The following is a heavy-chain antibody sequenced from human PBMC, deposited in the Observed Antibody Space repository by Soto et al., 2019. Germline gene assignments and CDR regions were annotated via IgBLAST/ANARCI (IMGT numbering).Heavy chain of an antibody. Sequence: SETLSLTCTVSGGSITTAGYSWSWIRQPPGKALEWIGYVYHTGNAYYSPSLESRVTISVDTSKSHFSLRLTSVTAADTAVYYCARARIVAAGTIIDYWGQGTLVTVSS. CDR1: GGSITTAGYS. CDR2: VYHTGNA. CDR3: ARARIVAAGTIIDY. J-gene: IGHJ4*02. D-gene: IGHD6-13*01. V-gene: IGHV4-30-2*01.